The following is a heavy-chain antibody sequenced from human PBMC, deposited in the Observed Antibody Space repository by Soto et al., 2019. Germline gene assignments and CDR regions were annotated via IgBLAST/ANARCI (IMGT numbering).Heavy chain of an antibody. J-gene: IGHJ6*02. Sequence: GGSLRLSCAASGFTFRSHGIHWVRQAPGKGLEWVAVISFDGSNKYHADSVKGRFTISRDNSKKTLFLQMHSLTAEDTGVYYCAKDKYSGYKYGGYYAMDVWGQGTTVTVSS. D-gene: IGHD5-18*01. CDR1: GFTFRSHG. V-gene: IGHV3-30*18. CDR3: AKDKYSGYKYGGYYAMDV. CDR2: ISFDGSNK.